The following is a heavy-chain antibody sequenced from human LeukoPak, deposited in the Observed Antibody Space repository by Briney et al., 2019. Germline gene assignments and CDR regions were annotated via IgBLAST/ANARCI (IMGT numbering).Heavy chain of an antibody. CDR3: ARDFRGGYDFWSGYYTPYYFDY. J-gene: IGHJ4*02. Sequence: ASVKVSCKASGYTFTSYAMNWVRQAPGQGLEWMGWISGYSDNTKYARKLRGRVTLTIDTPTSTAYMELRSLRSDDTAVYYCARDFRGGYDFWSGYYTPYYFDYWGQGTLVTVSP. CDR1: GYTFTSYA. CDR2: ISGYSDNT. V-gene: IGHV1-18*01. D-gene: IGHD3-3*01.